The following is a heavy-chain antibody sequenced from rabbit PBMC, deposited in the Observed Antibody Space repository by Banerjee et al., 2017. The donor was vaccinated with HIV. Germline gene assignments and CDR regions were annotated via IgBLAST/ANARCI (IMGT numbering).Heavy chain of an antibody. CDR3: ARDLAGVIGWNFNL. CDR1: GFDFSTYG. D-gene: IGHD4-1*01. CDR2: INTSSGNT. J-gene: IGHJ4*01. Sequence: QEQLEESGGGLVQPGGSLKLSCKASGFDFSTYGVNWVRQAPGKGLEWIACINTSSGNTVYASWAKGRFTISKTSSTTVTLQMTSLTAADTATYFCARDLAGVIGWNFNLWGQGTLVTVS. V-gene: IGHV1S45*01.